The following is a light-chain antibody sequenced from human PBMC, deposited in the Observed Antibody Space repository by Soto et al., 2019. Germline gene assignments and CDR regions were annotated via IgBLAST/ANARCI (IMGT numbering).Light chain of an antibody. CDR3: QQYNNWWT. CDR1: QSVSSN. J-gene: IGKJ1*01. Sequence: EIVMTQSPATLSVSPGERATLSCRASQSVSSNLAWYQQKPGQAPRLLIYGASTRATGIPARFSGSGSGTEFTLTISSPQSEDFAVYHCQQYNNWWTFGQGTKVEIK. CDR2: GAS. V-gene: IGKV3-15*01.